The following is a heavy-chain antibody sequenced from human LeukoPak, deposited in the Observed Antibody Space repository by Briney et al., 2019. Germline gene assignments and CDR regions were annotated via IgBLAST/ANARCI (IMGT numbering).Heavy chain of an antibody. Sequence: SETLSLTCPVSTGSISSGVYYWSWIRQHPGKGLEWIGYIYYSGSTYYNPSLKSRVTVSVDTSKNQFSLKLSSVTAADTAVYYCARGVRWLQLSYFDYWGQGTLVTVSS. CDR1: TGSISSGVYY. CDR3: ARGVRWLQLSYFDY. V-gene: IGHV4-31*03. CDR2: IYYSGST. D-gene: IGHD5-24*01. J-gene: IGHJ4*02.